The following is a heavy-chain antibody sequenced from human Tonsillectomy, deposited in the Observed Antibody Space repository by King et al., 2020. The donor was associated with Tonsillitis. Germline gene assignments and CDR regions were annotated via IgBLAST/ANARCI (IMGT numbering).Heavy chain of an antibody. CDR3: ARNMAAAGNTFDI. Sequence: QLVQSGAEVTKPGASVKVSCKASGFTLAGHYIHWVRLAPGQGLEYIGCLEPTSGGKSSAQEFQGRGSMTRDTSINTAYLELSRLKYDDTAVYYCARNMAAAGNTFDIWGQGTMVTVSS. CDR2: LEPTSGGK. J-gene: IGHJ3*02. D-gene: IGHD6-13*01. V-gene: IGHV1-2*02. CDR1: GFTLAGHY.